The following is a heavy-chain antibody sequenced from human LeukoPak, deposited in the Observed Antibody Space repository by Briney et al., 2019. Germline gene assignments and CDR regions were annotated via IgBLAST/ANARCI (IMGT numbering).Heavy chain of an antibody. CDR1: RYTFTNYD. D-gene: IGHD4-23*01. CDR2: MNPTSGNT. Sequence: ASVKVSCKASRYTFTNYDLNWVRQAPGQGLEWMGWMNPTSGNTGYAQKFQGRVTMTRDTSISTAYMELTSLRYEDTAVYYRARDYGGNSGWFDPWGQGTLVTVSS. CDR3: ARDYGGNSGWFDP. J-gene: IGHJ5*02. V-gene: IGHV1-8*01.